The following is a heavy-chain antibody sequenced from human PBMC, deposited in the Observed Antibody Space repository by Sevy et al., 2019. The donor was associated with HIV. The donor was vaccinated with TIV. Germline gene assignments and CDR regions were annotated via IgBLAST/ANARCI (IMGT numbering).Heavy chain of an antibody. D-gene: IGHD2-21*01. J-gene: IGHJ4*02. Sequence: SETLSLTCTVSGGSISSSSYDWGWIRQPPGKGLEWIGSMYSSWNTYYNPSLKSRVTIFVDTSKNQISLKLTSVTAADTAVYYCARQGGIVDRAFDYWGQGTLVTVSS. CDR2: MYSSWNT. V-gene: IGHV4-39*01. CDR3: ARQGGIVDRAFDY. CDR1: GGSISSSSYD.